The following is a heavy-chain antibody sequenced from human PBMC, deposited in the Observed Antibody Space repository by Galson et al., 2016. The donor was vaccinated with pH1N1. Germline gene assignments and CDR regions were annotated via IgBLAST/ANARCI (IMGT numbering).Heavy chain of an antibody. V-gene: IGHV3-30*02. Sequence: SLRLSCAASGFNFRNYGMHWVRQAPGKGLDWVSFVRNDGAKKQYVDSVKGRFTISKDNYKNTLYLQMTSVRPEDTAVYYCATDGASWGSGESDYRVSDYWGQGTLVTVSS. CDR2: VRNDGAKK. D-gene: IGHD3-16*01. CDR3: ATDGASWGSGESDYRVSDY. J-gene: IGHJ4*02. CDR1: GFNFRNYG.